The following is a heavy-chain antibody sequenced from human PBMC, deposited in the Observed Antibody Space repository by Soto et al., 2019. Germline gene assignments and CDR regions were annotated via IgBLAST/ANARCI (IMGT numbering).Heavy chain of an antibody. Sequence: GASVKVSCKASGYTFTSYGISWVRQAPEQGLEWMGWISAYNGNTNYAQKLQGRVTMTTDTSTSTAYMELRSLRSDDTAVYYCARLSLPTIFGVVPDYWGQGTLVTVSS. V-gene: IGHV1-18*01. CDR1: GYTFTSYG. D-gene: IGHD3-3*01. J-gene: IGHJ4*02. CDR3: ARLSLPTIFGVVPDY. CDR2: ISAYNGNT.